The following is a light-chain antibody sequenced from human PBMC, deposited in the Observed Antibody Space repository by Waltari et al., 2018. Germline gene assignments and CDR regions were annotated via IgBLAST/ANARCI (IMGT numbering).Light chain of an antibody. J-gene: IGLJ1*01. CDR3: NSRDSRGHPLV. CDR2: GKN. V-gene: IGLV3-19*01. Sequence: SSELTQDPVVSVALGQTVRITCPGDSLRDYYANWYPQKPGQAPVLVMYGKNNRPSGIPDRFSGSYSGTTASLIITGAQAEDEGDYYCNSRDSRGHPLVFGTGTKVTVL. CDR1: SLRDYY.